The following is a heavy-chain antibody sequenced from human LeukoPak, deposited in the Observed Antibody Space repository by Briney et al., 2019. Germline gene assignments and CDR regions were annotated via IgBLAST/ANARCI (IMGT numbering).Heavy chain of an antibody. CDR1: GGSISSYY. V-gene: IGHV4-59*01. J-gene: IGHJ4*02. Sequence: SETLSLTCTVSGGSISSYYWSWIRQPPGKGLEWIGYIYYSGSTNYNPSLKSRVTISVDTSKNQFSLKLSSVAAADTAVYYCARVYSSTTDYWGQGTLVTVSS. CDR2: IYYSGST. CDR3: ARVYSSTTDY. D-gene: IGHD6-13*01.